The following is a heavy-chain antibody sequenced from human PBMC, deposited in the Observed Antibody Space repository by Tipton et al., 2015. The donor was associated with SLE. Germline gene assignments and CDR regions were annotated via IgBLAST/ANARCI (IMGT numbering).Heavy chain of an antibody. CDR3: ARRKYCGGDCYSGWYFDL. V-gene: IGHV1-69*01. CDR1: GYTFTSYG. CDR2: IIPIFGTA. D-gene: IGHD2-21*01. Sequence: QVQLVQSGAEVKKPGASVKVSCKASGYTFTSYGISWVRQAPGQGLEWMGGIIPIFGTANYAQKFQGRVTITADESTSTAYMELSSLRSEDTAVYYCARRKYCGGDCYSGWYFDLWGRGPLVTVSS. J-gene: IGHJ2*01.